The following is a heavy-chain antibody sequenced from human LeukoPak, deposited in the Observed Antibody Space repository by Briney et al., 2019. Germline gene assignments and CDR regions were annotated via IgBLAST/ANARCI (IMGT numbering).Heavy chain of an antibody. J-gene: IGHJ4*02. D-gene: IGHD6-13*01. CDR1: GGSITTSSYY. Sequence: SETLSLTCTVSGGSITTSSYYWGWIRQPPGKGLEWIGSINYSGSTYYNPSLKSRVTISVDTSKNQFSLKLSSVTAADTAVYYCAIAIAAATPMWGQGTLVTVSS. CDR3: AIAIAAATPM. CDR2: INYSGST. V-gene: IGHV4-39*01.